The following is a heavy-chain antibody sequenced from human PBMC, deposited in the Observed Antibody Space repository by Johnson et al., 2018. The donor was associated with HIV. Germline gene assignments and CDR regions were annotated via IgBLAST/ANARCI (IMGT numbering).Heavy chain of an antibody. J-gene: IGHJ3*02. CDR1: GFTFSSYG. Sequence: QVQLVESGGGVVQSGRSLRLSCAASGFTFSSYGMHWVRQAPGKGLEWVAVISYDGSNKYYADSVKGRFTISRDNANNSLYLQMNSLRAEDTAVYYCARDWAVVGATWSDAFDIWGQGTMVTVSS. V-gene: IGHV3-30*19. CDR2: ISYDGSNK. CDR3: ARDWAVVGATWSDAFDI. D-gene: IGHD2-15*01.